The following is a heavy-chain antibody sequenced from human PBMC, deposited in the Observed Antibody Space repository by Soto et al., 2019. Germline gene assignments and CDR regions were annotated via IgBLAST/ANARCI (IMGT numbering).Heavy chain of an antibody. Sequence: GGSLRLSCAASGFTFSSYGMHWVRQAPGKGLEWVAVIWYDGSNKYYADSVKGRFTISRDNSKNTLYLQMNSLRAEDTAVYYCARDGIRGYSYGYYFDYWGQGTLVTVSS. CDR1: GFTFSSYG. CDR3: ARDGIRGYSYGYYFDY. J-gene: IGHJ4*02. V-gene: IGHV3-33*01. CDR2: IWYDGSNK. D-gene: IGHD5-18*01.